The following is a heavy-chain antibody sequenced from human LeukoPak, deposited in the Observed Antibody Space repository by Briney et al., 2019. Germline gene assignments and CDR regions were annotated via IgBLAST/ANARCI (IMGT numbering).Heavy chain of an antibody. D-gene: IGHD4-17*01. CDR2: ISSSSYI. Sequence: GGSLRLSCAASGFTFSSYSTNWVRQAPGKGLEWVSSISSSSYIYYADSVKGRFTVSRDNAKNSLYLQMNSLRAEDTAVYYCARDRYGDYYFDYWGQGTLVTVSS. CDR3: ARDRYGDYYFDY. J-gene: IGHJ4*02. CDR1: GFTFSSYS. V-gene: IGHV3-21*01.